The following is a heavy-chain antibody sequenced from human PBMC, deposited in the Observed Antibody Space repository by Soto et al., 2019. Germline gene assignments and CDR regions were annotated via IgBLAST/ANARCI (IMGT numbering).Heavy chain of an antibody. CDR2: ISYDGSNK. Sequence: PGGSLRLSCAASGFTFSSYGMHWVRQAPGKGLEWVAVISYDGSNKYYADSVKGRFTISRDNSKNTLYLQMNSLRAEDTAVYYCAKDGLRSSSSGSYYYYMDVSGKGTTVTVSS. D-gene: IGHD6-6*01. CDR1: GFTFSSYG. CDR3: AKDGLRSSSSGSYYYYMDV. V-gene: IGHV3-30*18. J-gene: IGHJ6*03.